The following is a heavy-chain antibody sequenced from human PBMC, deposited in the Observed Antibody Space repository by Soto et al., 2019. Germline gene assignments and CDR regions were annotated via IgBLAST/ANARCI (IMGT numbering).Heavy chain of an antibody. CDR3: AKTVPGTKY. Sequence: VQLVESGGGLVKPGGSLRLSCAASGFTFSDYYMSWIRQAPGKGLEWVSGISGSGDSTYYADSVKGRFTISRDNSKNTLFLQMNSLGAEDTALYYCAKTVPGTKYWGQGTLVTVSS. CDR2: ISGSGDST. V-gene: IGHV3-23*04. D-gene: IGHD6-19*01. CDR1: GFTFSDYY. J-gene: IGHJ4*02.